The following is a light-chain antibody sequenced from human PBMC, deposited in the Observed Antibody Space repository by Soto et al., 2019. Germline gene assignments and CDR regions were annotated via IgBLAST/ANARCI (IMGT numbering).Light chain of an antibody. CDR3: QQYGSSPRT. V-gene: IGKV3-20*01. J-gene: IGKJ5*01. Sequence: EIVLTQSPGTLSLSPGERATLSCRASQSVDNSNLAWYQQKLGRAPRLLISGASTRATGIPDRFSGSGSETDFPLTIARLEPEPFAVYYCQQYGSSPRTFGQRTRLEI. CDR1: QSVDNSN. CDR2: GAS.